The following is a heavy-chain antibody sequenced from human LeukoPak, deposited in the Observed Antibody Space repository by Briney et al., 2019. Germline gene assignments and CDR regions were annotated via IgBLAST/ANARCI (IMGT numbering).Heavy chain of an antibody. CDR2: IYYSGST. Sequence: SETLSLTCTVSGGSISRYYWSWIRQPPGKGLEWIGYIYYSGSTNYNPSLKSRVTISVDTSKNQFSLKLSSVTAADAAVYYCARGPDDSSEKALYYFHYWGQGTLVTVSS. CDR3: ARGPDDSSEKALYYFHY. D-gene: IGHD3-22*01. V-gene: IGHV4-59*01. J-gene: IGHJ4*02. CDR1: GGSISRYY.